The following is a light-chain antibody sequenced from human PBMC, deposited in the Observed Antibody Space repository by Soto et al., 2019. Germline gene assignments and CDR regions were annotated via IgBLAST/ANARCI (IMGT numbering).Light chain of an antibody. CDR3: GTWDSSLGAYV. CDR2: DNN. Sequence: QSLLAQPPSVSSAPGQRVTMSCSGSSSNVGNNYVSWYQQLPGTAPKLLIYDNNKRPSGIPDRFSDSKSGTSATLAITGLQTGDEADYYCGTWDSSLGAYVFGTGTKVTVL. V-gene: IGLV1-51*01. J-gene: IGLJ1*01. CDR1: SSNVGNNY.